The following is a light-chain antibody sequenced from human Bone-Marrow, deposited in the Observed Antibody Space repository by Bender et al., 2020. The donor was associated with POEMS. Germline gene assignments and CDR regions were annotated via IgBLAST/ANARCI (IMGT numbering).Light chain of an antibody. CDR3: SSFAGSYNLL. J-gene: IGLJ3*02. CDR2: EVT. Sequence: QSALTQPPSASGSPGQSVTISCIAVSSVVGDYKYISWYRHQPGKAPGLLIYEVTQRPSGVSDRFSGSKSANTASLTVSGLQGEDEADYFCSSFAGSYNLLFGGGTKLTVL. CDR1: SSVVGDYKY. V-gene: IGLV2-8*01.